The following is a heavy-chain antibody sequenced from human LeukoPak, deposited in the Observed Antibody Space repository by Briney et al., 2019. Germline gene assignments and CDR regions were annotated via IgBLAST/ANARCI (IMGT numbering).Heavy chain of an antibody. D-gene: IGHD3-22*01. J-gene: IGHJ4*02. Sequence: SETLSLTCTVSGGSISSYYWSWIRQPAGKGLEWIGRIYTSGSTNYNPSLKSRVTISVYTSKNQFSLKLSSVTAADTAVYYCARLDYYDSSGYGSNYFDYWGQGTLVTVSS. CDR2: IYTSGST. V-gene: IGHV4-4*07. CDR1: GGSISSYY. CDR3: ARLDYYDSSGYGSNYFDY.